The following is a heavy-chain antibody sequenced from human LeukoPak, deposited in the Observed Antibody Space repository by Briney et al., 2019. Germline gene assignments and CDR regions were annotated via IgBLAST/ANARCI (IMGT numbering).Heavy chain of an antibody. CDR1: GGSFISGDYY. V-gene: IGHV4-30-4*01. J-gene: IGHJ4*02. Sequence: SQTLSLTCTVSGGSFISGDYYWRWIRQPPGRGLEWIVYIYYSGSTYYNPSLRSRITISVDTSKNQISLKLSSVTAADTAVYYCARSAFGSGSSYFDYWGQGTLVTVSS. CDR2: IYYSGST. CDR3: ARSAFGSGSSYFDY. D-gene: IGHD3-10*01.